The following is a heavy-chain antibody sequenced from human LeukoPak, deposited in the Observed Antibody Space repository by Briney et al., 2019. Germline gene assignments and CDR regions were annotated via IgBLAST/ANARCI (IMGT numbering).Heavy chain of an antibody. CDR2: IYYSAST. CDR3: ARGGFSYGYFDY. Sequence: SETLSLTCTVSGVSISNYFWSWIRQPPGKGLEWIGYIYYSASTNYNPSLRSRVTISVDTSKNHFSLNLSSVTAADTAVYYCARGGFSYGYFDYWGQGALVTVSS. D-gene: IGHD5-18*01. V-gene: IGHV4-59*01. J-gene: IGHJ4*02. CDR1: GVSISNYF.